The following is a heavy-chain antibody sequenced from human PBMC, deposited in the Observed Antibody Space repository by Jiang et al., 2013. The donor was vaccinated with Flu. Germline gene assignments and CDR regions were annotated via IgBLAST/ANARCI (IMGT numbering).Heavy chain of an antibody. D-gene: IGHD4-23*01. Sequence: RLSCAASGFTFSNAWMSWVRQAPGKGLEWVGRIKSKTDGGTTDYAAPVKGRFTISRDDSKNTLYLQMNSLKTEDTAVYYCTTDHYGGNFRFSRDLDYWGQGTLVTVSS. CDR3: TTDHYGGNFRFSRDLDY. CDR2: IKSKTDGGTT. J-gene: IGHJ4*02. CDR1: GFTFSNAW. V-gene: IGHV3-15*01.